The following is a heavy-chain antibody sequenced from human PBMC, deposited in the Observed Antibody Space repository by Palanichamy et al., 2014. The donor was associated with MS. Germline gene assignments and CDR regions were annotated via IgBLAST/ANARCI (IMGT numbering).Heavy chain of an antibody. V-gene: IGHV3-33*01. CDR1: GFTFSSYG. J-gene: IGHJ6*02. Sequence: QVQLVESGGGVVQPGRSLRLSCAASGFTFSSYGMHWVRQAPGKGLEWVAVIWYDGSNKYYADSVKGRFTISRDNSKNTLYLQMNSPRAEDTAVYYCARDLSLMVRGVNVYGMDVWGQGTTVTVSS. CDR3: ARDLSLMVRGVNVYGMDV. D-gene: IGHD3-10*01. CDR2: IWYDGSNK.